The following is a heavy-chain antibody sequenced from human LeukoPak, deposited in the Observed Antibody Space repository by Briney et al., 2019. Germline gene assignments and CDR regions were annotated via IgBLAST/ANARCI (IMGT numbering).Heavy chain of an antibody. D-gene: IGHD3-10*01. CDR3: AIGGHYYGSGSYSYYFDY. CDR2: MYYSGST. V-gene: IGHV4-31*03. Sequence: SETLSLTCTVSGGSISSGGYYWSWIRQHPGKGLEWIGYMYYSGSTYYNSSLKCRVTISVDASKNQFSLKLSSVTAADTAVYYCAIGGHYYGSGSYSYYFDYWGQGTLVTVSS. J-gene: IGHJ4*02. CDR1: GGSISSGGYY.